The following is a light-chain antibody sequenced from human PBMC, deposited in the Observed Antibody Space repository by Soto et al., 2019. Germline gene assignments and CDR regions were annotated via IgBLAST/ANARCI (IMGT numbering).Light chain of an antibody. CDR2: DVS. CDR1: SSYVGGYNY. Sequence: QSALTQPASVSGSPGQSSTISCTGTSSYVGGYNYVSWYQQHPGKAPKLMIYDVSNRPSGVSNRFSGSKSGNTASLTISGLQAEDEADYYCSSYTSSSTLAFGGGTKLTVL. V-gene: IGLV2-14*01. J-gene: IGLJ2*01. CDR3: SSYTSSSTLA.